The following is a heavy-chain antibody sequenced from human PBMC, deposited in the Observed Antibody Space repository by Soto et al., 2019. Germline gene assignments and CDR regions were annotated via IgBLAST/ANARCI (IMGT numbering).Heavy chain of an antibody. CDR1: GFTFSSYA. V-gene: IGHV3-23*01. J-gene: IGHJ4*02. D-gene: IGHD2-15*01. CDR3: AKGRVVVVVAAGGIFDY. CDR2: ISGSGGST. Sequence: GGSLRLSCAASGFTFSSYAMSWVRQAPGKGLEWVSAISGSGGSTYYADSVKGRFTISRDNSKNTLYLQMNSLRAEDTAVYYCAKGRVVVVVAAGGIFDYWGQGTLVTVSS.